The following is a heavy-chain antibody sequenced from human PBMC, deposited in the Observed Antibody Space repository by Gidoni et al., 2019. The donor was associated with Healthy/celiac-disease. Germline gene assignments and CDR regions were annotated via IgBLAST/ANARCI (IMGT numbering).Heavy chain of an antibody. CDR3: ARGKGGDIVVVPAAMDWFDP. CDR2: IIPIFGTA. J-gene: IGHJ5*02. CDR1: VGPFSSYA. V-gene: IGHV1-69*06. D-gene: IGHD2-2*01. Sequence: QWQLVQSGAEVKKPGSSVKVSCKASVGPFSSYAIRWVRQAPGQGLEWMGGIIPIFGTANYAQKFQGRVTITADKSTSTAYMELSSLRSEDTAVYYCARGKGGDIVVVPAAMDWFDPWGQGTLVTVSS.